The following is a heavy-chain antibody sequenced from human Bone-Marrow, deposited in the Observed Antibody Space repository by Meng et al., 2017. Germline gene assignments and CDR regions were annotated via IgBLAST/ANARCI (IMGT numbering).Heavy chain of an antibody. D-gene: IGHD3-9*01. CDR1: GYTFTSYG. V-gene: IGHV1-18*01. Sequence: ASVKVSCKASGYTFTSYGISWVRQAPGQGLEWMGWISAYNGNTNYAQKLQGRVTMTTDTSTSTAYMEMRSLRSDDTAVYYGARDTWVQTYYDILTGYYTGDYFDYWGQGTLVTVSS. CDR2: ISAYNGNT. CDR3: ARDTWVQTYYDILTGYYTGDYFDY. J-gene: IGHJ4*02.